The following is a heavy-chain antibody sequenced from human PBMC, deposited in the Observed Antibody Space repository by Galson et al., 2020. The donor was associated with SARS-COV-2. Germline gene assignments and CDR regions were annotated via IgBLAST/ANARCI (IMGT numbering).Heavy chain of an antibody. J-gene: IGHJ6*03. Sequence: GESLKISCAASGFSLENFAIHWVRQAPGKGLEWVAVISSDGNKEYYADSVKGRFTISRDNSKNTLYLQMNSLGAEDTAVYYCARDRGGVVVVAVQYYYMDVWGKGTTVTVSS. CDR3: ARDRGGVVVVAVQYYYMDV. CDR2: ISSDGNKE. D-gene: IGHD2-21*01. CDR1: GFSLENFA. V-gene: IGHV3-30*01.